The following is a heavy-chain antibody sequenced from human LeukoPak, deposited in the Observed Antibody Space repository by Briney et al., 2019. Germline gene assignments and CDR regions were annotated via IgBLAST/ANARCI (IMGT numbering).Heavy chain of an antibody. Sequence: GGSLRLSCAASGFIFSTYSMKWVRQAPGKGLEWVSYISSSSSTIYYADSVKGRFTISRDNSKNTLYLQMNSLRAEDAAVYYCAKDQGIWFGELSPSFDYWGQGTLVTVSS. CDR1: GFIFSTYS. D-gene: IGHD3-10*01. CDR2: ISSSSSTI. V-gene: IGHV3-48*01. CDR3: AKDQGIWFGELSPSFDY. J-gene: IGHJ4*02.